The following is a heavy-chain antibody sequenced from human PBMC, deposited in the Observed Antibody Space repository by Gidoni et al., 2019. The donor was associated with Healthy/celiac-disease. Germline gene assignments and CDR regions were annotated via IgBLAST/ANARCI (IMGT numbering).Heavy chain of an antibody. D-gene: IGHD6-6*01. CDR3: ATDWVSSPSSSGAFDI. Sequence: QVQLVQSGAEVKKPGASVKVSCKVSGYTLTDLSMHWVRQAPGKGLEWMGGFDPEDGETIYAQKFQGRVTMTEDTSTDTAYMELSSLRSEDTAVYYCATDWVSSPSSSGAFDIWGQGTMVTVSS. CDR1: GYTLTDLS. V-gene: IGHV1-24*01. CDR2: FDPEDGET. J-gene: IGHJ3*02.